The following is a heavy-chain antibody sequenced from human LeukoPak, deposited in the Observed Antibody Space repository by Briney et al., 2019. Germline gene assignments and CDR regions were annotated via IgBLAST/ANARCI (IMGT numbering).Heavy chain of an antibody. J-gene: IGHJ6*02. Sequence: SETLSLTCSVSGVSINSGDYYWSWIRQPPGKGLEWIGYIFHTGNTYYNPSLKGRVSMSVDRSKNQFSLTLISVTAADTAVYYCARENPDYYDSSGYYPYHFYGMDVWGQGTTVIVSS. D-gene: IGHD3-22*01. CDR3: ARENPDYYDSSGYYPYHFYGMDV. CDR1: GVSINSGDYY. V-gene: IGHV4-30-2*01. CDR2: IFHTGNT.